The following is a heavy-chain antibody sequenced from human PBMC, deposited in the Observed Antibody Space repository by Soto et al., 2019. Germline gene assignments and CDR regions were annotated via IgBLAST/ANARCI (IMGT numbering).Heavy chain of an antibody. D-gene: IGHD3-16*01. Sequence: QVRLVQSGAEVKKPGSSVKVSCKASGSTFDSYAFNWVRQAPGQGLEWMGLIIPIFGTVKNAQIFQGRVTITTDKSARTASMEGRSLRSEDTAVYYCAWGGIEDGTLIHSFYNLDVWGQGTTVTVSS. CDR1: GSTFDSYA. J-gene: IGHJ6*02. CDR3: AWGGIEDGTLIHSFYNLDV. V-gene: IGHV1-69*06. CDR2: IIPIFGTV.